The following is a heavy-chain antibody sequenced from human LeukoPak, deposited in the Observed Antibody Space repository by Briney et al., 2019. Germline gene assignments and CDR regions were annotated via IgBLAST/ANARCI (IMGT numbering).Heavy chain of an antibody. CDR1: GGSISSYY. CDR3: ARVSPGVYYDFWIFDY. CDR2: IYYSGST. Sequence: SETLSLTCTVSGGSISSYYWSWIRQPPGKGLEWIGYIYYSGSTNYNPSLKSRVTISVDTSKNQFSLKLSSVTAADTAVYYCARVSPGVYYDFWIFDYWGQGTLVTVSS. J-gene: IGHJ4*02. V-gene: IGHV4-59*01. D-gene: IGHD3-3*01.